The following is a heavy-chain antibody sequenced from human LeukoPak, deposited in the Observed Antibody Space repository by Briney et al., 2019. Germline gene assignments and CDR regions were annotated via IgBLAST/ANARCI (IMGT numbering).Heavy chain of an antibody. D-gene: IGHD6-6*01. J-gene: IGHJ4*02. Sequence: PGGSLRLSCAASGFTFSDYYMFWIRQAPGKGLEWVSYISNSGSIIYYADSVKGRFTVSRDNAKDSLYLQMNSLRAEDTAVYFCVRYSSSSSGTYWGQGTLVTVSS. CDR3: VRYSSSSSGTY. V-gene: IGHV3-11*01. CDR1: GFTFSDYY. CDR2: ISNSGSII.